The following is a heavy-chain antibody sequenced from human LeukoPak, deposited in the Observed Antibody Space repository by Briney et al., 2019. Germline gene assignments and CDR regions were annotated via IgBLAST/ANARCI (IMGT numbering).Heavy chain of an antibody. J-gene: IGHJ6*02. CDR3: ARANSAVFYYYGMDV. CDR2: IYHSGST. V-gene: IGHV4-30-2*01. CDR1: GGSISSGGYS. D-gene: IGHD2/OR15-2a*01. Sequence: SETLSLTCAVSGGSISSGGYSWSWIRQPPGKGLEWIGYIYHSGSTYYNPSLKSRVTISVDRSKNQFSLKLSSVTAAGTAVYYCARANSAVFYYYGMDVWGRGTTVTVSS.